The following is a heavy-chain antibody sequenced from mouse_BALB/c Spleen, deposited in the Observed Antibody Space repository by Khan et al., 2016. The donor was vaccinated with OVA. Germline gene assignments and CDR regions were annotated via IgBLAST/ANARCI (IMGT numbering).Heavy chain of an antibody. V-gene: IGHV9-3-1*01. CDR2: INTYTGEP. CDR1: GYTFTNYG. CDR3: ARPPYFSYTLDH. D-gene: IGHD2-10*01. Sequence: SGPELKKPGETVKISCKASGYTFTNYGMNWVKQSPGKALKWMGWINTYTGEPTYADDFKGRFAFSLETSAKTAFLQINNLKNEDTATYFCARPPYFSYTLDHWGHGTSVTVSS. J-gene: IGHJ4*01.